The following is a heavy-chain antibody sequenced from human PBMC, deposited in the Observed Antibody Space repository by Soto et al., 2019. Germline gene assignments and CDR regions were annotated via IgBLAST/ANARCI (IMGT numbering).Heavy chain of an antibody. CDR1: GFNFKSYE. Sequence: PGGSLRLSCAASGFNFKSYEMFWVRQAPGKGPEWVSFVSTSGGRTEYADFVRGRFTISRDNAENTLSLQMNSLAVDDTAVYYCVRKGHETGWYYDQWG. CDR3: VRKGHETGWYYDQ. CDR2: VSTSGGRT. D-gene: IGHD3-9*01. J-gene: IGHJ2*01. V-gene: IGHV3-23*01.